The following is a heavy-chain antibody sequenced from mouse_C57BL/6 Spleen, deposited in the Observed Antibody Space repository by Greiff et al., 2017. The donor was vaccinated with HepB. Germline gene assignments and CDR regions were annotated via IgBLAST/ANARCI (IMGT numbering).Heavy chain of an antibody. Sequence: QVQLQQPGAELVKPGASVKLSCKASGYTFTSYWMQWVKQRPGQGLEWIGEIDPSDSYTNYNQKFKGKATLTVDTSSSTAYMQLSSLTSEDSAVYYCAIWDDYDAFPHDVWGTGTTVTVSS. CDR2: IDPSDSYT. CDR1: GYTFTSYW. CDR3: AIWDDYDAFPHDV. V-gene: IGHV1-50*01. D-gene: IGHD2-4*01. J-gene: IGHJ1*03.